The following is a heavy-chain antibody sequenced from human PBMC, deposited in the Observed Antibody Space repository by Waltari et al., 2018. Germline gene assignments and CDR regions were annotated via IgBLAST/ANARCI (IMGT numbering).Heavy chain of an antibody. D-gene: IGHD3-22*01. V-gene: IGHV4-59*08. CDR2: LRNTGAT. CDR1: GAFPSDDH. CDR3: ARLPSKYFDSIGWGFFDQ. Sequence: QLQESGPGLVKPSEPLSLTCTVSGAFPSDDHWTWIRQAPGKGLEWIAYLRNTGATKCTPSLQSRVTISTVTSKKQFSLRLTSVTAADTAVYYCARLPSKYFDSIGWGFFDQWGQGILVTVSS. J-gene: IGHJ4*02.